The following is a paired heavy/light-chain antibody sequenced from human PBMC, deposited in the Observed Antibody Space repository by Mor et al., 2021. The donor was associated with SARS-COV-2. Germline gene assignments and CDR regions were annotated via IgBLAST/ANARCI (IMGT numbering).Light chain of an antibody. V-gene: IGKV1-9*01. Sequence: IQLTQSPSSLSASVGDRVTITCRASQDISSYLAWYQQKPGTAPKILIYAASTLQSGVPSRFSGSGSGTDFTLTISSLQPEDFATYYCQQLDSYPTFGPGTKVDIK. J-gene: IGKJ3*01. CDR2: AAS. CDR3: QQLDSYPT. CDR1: QDISSY.
Heavy chain of an antibody. CDR1: GDSVASGSYY. CDR3: ARLRRLSYGSAYCFFDY. D-gene: IGHD3-10*01. CDR2: VYYTGTT. V-gene: IGHV4-39*01. Sequence: QLQLQESGPGLVKPSETLSLTCTVSGDSVASGSYYWAWIRQPPGKGLEWIASVYYTGTTFNNPSLKSRVTIFVDASNDLFSLRLNSVSAADTAVYYCARLRRLSYGSAYCFFDYWGQGTLVTVSS. J-gene: IGHJ4*02.